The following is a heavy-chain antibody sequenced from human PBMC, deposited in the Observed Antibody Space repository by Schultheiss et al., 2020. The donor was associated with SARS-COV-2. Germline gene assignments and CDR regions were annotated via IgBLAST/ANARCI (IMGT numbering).Heavy chain of an antibody. CDR3: ARGSLKGVEPSFFDY. CDR1: GGSISSSSYY. CDR2: IYHSGST. Sequence: SETLSLTCTVSGGSISSSSYYWGWIRQPPGKGLEWIGSIYHSGSTYYNPSLKSRVTISVDTSKNQFSLKLSSVTAADTAVYYCARGSLKGVEPSFFDYWGQGTLVTVSS. J-gene: IGHJ4*02. V-gene: IGHV4-39*01. D-gene: IGHD1-1*01.